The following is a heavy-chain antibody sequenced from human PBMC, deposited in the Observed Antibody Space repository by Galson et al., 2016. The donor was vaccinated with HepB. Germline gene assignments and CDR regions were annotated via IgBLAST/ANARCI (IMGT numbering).Heavy chain of an antibody. J-gene: IGHJ4*02. CDR1: GFLFDNYA. V-gene: IGHV3-23*01. Sequence: SLRLSCAVSGFLFDNYAMSWVRQPPGKGLEWVSGISAAGEATYYADSVKGRSTISRDNSQKTVSLQIDSLRGDDTAIYYCAKGGESDYWGQGTQVTVSS. D-gene: IGHD7-27*01. CDR3: AKGGESDY. CDR2: ISAAGEAT.